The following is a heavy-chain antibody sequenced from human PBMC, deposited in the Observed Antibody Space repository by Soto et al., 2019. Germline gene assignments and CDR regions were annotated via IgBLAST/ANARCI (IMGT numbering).Heavy chain of an antibody. D-gene: IGHD2-2*01. V-gene: IGHV1-69*01. CDR1: GGTFSSCA. CDR2: IIPISGTA. Sequence: QVQLVQSGAEVKKPGSSVKVSCKASGGTFSSCAISWVRQAPGQGLEWMGGIIPISGTANYAQKFQGRVTITADESTNMELSSLRSEDTAVYYCARSQGSSTSLEIYYYYYYGMDVWGQGTTVTVSS. J-gene: IGHJ6*02. CDR3: ARSQGSSTSLEIYYYYYYGMDV.